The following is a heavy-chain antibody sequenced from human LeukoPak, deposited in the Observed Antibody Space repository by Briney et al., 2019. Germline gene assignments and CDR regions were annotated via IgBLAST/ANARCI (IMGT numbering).Heavy chain of an antibody. J-gene: IGHJ4*02. CDR3: ARGGLGPHYYFDY. D-gene: IGHD6-19*01. V-gene: IGHV4-59*11. Sequence: PSETLSLTCTVSGGSISSHYWSWIRQPPGKGLEWIGYIYYSGSTNYNPSFKSRVTISVDTSKNQFSLKLSSVTAADTAVYYCARGGLGPHYYFDYWGQGTLVTVSS. CDR2: IYYSGST. CDR1: GGSISSHY.